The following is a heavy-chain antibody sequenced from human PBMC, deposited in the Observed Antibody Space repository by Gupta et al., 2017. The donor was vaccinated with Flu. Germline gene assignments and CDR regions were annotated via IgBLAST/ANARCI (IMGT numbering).Heavy chain of an antibody. V-gene: IGHV3-23*01. CDR2: ISGSGGST. J-gene: IGHJ4*02. CDR3: AKGAYSKGYYFDF. CDR1: GASFTAYA. D-gene: IGHD4-11*01. Sequence: EVQLLESGGGLEQPGRSLRLSCAMSGASFTAYALRWVRQAPGKGLEWVSDISGSGGSTNYADSVKGRFTIFRDNSRNTVHLRMNSLRVEDTAVYYCAKGAYSKGYYFDFWGQGTLVTVSS.